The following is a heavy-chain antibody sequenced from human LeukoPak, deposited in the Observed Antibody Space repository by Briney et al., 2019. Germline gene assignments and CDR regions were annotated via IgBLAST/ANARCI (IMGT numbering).Heavy chain of an antibody. D-gene: IGHD3-10*01. CDR3: ASAQTIWFGVPRFDP. Sequence: PSETLSLTCTVSGGSISSGPYYWGWIRQPPGKGLEWIGVMYFSGSTHYNPSLKSRVTMSVDTSKNQFSLELSSVTAADTAVYYCASAQTIWFGVPRFDPWGQGTLVTVSS. CDR1: GGSISSGPYY. CDR2: MYFSGST. V-gene: IGHV4-39*01. J-gene: IGHJ5*02.